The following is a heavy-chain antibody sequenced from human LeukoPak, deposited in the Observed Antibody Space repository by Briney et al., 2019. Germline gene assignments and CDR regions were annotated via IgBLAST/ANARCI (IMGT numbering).Heavy chain of an antibody. V-gene: IGHV3-64*01. Sequence: PGGSLRLSCAASGFTLSPYTMHWVRQAPGKGLEYVSAISSNGGTSFCANSVKGRFTTSRDNSKNTLYLQMGSLRAEDMAVYYCARPYSSTWYFAFDIWGRGTMVTVSS. J-gene: IGHJ3*02. CDR1: GFTLSPYT. D-gene: IGHD6-13*01. CDR2: ISSNGGTS. CDR3: ARPYSSTWYFAFDI.